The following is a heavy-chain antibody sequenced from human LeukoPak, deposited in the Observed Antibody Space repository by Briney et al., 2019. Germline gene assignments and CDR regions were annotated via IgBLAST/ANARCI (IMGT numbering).Heavy chain of an antibody. V-gene: IGHV1-2*02. Sequence: GASVKVSCKASGYTFTDYYLHWLRRDPGQGLEWVGWINPNSAGTEYAQEFQGRVTMTRDTSNSTAYMELSRLRLDDTAVYYCARAAWSATSKFDSWGQGTRVTVSS. J-gene: IGHJ5*01. CDR3: ARAAWSATSKFDS. CDR2: INPNSAGT. CDR1: GYTFTDYY. D-gene: IGHD6-13*01.